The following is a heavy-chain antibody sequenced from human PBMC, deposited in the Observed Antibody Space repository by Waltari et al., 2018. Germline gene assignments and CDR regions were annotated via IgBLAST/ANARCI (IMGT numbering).Heavy chain of an antibody. Sequence: QVHLVESGGGVVQPGRSLRLSCAASGLSFSSYAMYWVRQAPGKGLEWASVILLYVNNKLYSYSVKGRFAISRDDSKNTLYLQMNSLISEDTAVYYCATDGTDFSTTSCYFGGIDVWGQGTTVTVSS. D-gene: IGHD2-2*01. CDR1: GLSFSSYA. CDR2: ILLYVNNK. V-gene: IGHV3-30*09. J-gene: IGHJ6*02. CDR3: ATDGTDFSTTSCYFGGIDV.